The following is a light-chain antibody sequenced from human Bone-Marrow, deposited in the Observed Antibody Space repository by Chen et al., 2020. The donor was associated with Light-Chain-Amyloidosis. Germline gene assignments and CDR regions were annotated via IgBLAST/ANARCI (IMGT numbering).Light chain of an antibody. Sequence: NFMLTQPHSVSESAGKTVIISRTRSSGSIATNYVQWYQQRPGSSPTTVIYEDDQRPSGVPNRFSGSIDRSSNSASLTISGLKTADEADYYCQSYQGSSQGVFGGGTKLTVL. CDR2: EDD. CDR1: SGSIATNY. J-gene: IGLJ3*02. CDR3: QSYQGSSQGV. V-gene: IGLV6-57*01.